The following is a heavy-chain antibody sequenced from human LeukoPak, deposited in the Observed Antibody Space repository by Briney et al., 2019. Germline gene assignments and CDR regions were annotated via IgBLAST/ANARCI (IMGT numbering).Heavy chain of an antibody. Sequence: ASVKVSCKASGYTFTSYHMHWVRQAPGQGLEWMGIINPSGGTTNYAQKFRGRVTMTRDMSTSTAYMELSSLRSEDTAVYYCARGLSPHPHCGGDCWIFDYWGQGTLVTVSS. CDR2: INPSGGTT. V-gene: IGHV1-46*01. CDR3: ARGLSPHPHCGGDCWIFDY. D-gene: IGHD2-21*02. J-gene: IGHJ4*02. CDR1: GYTFTSYH.